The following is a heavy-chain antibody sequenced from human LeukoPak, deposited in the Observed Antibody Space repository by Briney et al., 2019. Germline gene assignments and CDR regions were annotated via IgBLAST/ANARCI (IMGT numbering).Heavy chain of an antibody. CDR3: ARGLGGYGDYGFDI. CDR1: GGSFSGYY. CDR2: INHSGST. D-gene: IGHD4-17*01. V-gene: IGHV4-34*01. J-gene: IGHJ3*02. Sequence: SETLSLTCAVYGGSFSGYYWSWIRQPPGKGLEWIGEINHSGSTNYNPSLKSRVTISVDTSKNQFSLKLSSVTAADTAVYYCARGLGGYGDYGFDIWGQGTMVTVSS.